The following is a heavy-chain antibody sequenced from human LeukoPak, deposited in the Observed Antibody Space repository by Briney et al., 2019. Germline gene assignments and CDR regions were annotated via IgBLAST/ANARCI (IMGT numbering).Heavy chain of an antibody. Sequence: GGSLRLSCAASGFTFSSYSMNWVRQAPGKGLEWVSSISSSRSYIYYADSVKGRFTISRDNAKNSLYLQMNSLRAEDTAVYYCAREGYYGSGSYYKDFDYWGQGTLVTVSS. D-gene: IGHD3-10*01. J-gene: IGHJ4*02. V-gene: IGHV3-21*01. CDR2: ISSSRSYI. CDR3: AREGYYGSGSYYKDFDY. CDR1: GFTFSSYS.